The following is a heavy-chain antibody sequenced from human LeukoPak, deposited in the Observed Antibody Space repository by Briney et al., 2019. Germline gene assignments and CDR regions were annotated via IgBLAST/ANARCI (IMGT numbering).Heavy chain of an antibody. D-gene: IGHD3-10*01. V-gene: IGHV4-59*01. J-gene: IGHJ6*02. CDR1: GASIRTYY. CDR3: ARARLWFGEASFYGMDV. Sequence: SETLSLTCSVSGASIRTYYWSWIRQPPGKRLEWIGYIYYTGSARYNPSLKSRVTMSIDTPKNQFSLKLKSVTAADTALYYCARARLWFGEASFYGMDVWGQGTTVTVSS. CDR2: IYYTGSA.